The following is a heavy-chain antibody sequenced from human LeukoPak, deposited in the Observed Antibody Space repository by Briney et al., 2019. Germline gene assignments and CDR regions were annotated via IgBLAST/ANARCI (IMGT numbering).Heavy chain of an antibody. Sequence: KVSCKASGYTFTSYGISWVRQAPGQGLEWMGWFSAYNGNTNYAQKLQGRVTMTTDTSTSTAYMELRSLRSDDTAVYYCARDEGHYYYDSSGSDYWGQGTLVTVSS. CDR2: FSAYNGNT. CDR3: ARDEGHYYYDSSGSDY. D-gene: IGHD3-22*01. J-gene: IGHJ4*02. CDR1: GYTFTSYG. V-gene: IGHV1-18*01.